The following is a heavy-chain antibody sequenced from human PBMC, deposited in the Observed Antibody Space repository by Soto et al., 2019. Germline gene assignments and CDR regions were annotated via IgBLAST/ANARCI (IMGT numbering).Heavy chain of an antibody. CDR3: ARLPLASGSNALDY. CDR2: IYPGDSDT. J-gene: IGHJ4*02. CDR1: GYSFTSYW. D-gene: IGHD5-12*01. V-gene: IGHV5-51*01. Sequence: GESLKISCKGSGYSFTSYWIGWVRQMPGKGLEWMGIIYPGDSDTRYSPSFQGQVTISADKPISTAYLQWSSLKASDTAMYYCARLPLASGSNALDYWGQGTLVNVSS.